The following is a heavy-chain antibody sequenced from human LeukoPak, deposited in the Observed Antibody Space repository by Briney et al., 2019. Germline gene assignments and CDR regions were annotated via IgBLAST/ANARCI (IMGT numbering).Heavy chain of an antibody. CDR3: ARDSPGYLAYDS. V-gene: IGHV3-7*04. CDR1: GFTFSTYW. D-gene: IGHD1-1*01. CDR2: RKEDGSAT. J-gene: IGHJ4*02. Sequence: QSGGSLRLSCAASGFTFSTYWMTCVRQAPGKGPEWVANRKEDGSATYYVDSVKGRFTISRDNAKKSLYLQMNSLRAEDTAVYYCARDSPGYLAYDSWGQGTLVTVSS.